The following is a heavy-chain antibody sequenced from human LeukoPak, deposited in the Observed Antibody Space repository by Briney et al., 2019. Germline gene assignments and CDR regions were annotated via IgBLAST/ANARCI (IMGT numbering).Heavy chain of an antibody. V-gene: IGHV4-39*01. CDR3: ARHLGNGDYEDFYWYFDL. J-gene: IGHJ2*01. CDR1: GGSISSSSYY. CDR2: IYYSGST. Sequence: PSETLSLTCTVSGGSISSSSYYWGWIRQPPGKGLEWIGSIYYSGSTYYNPSLKSRVTITVDTSKNQFSLKLSSVTAADTAVYYCARHLGNGDYEDFYWYFDLWGRGTLVTVSS. D-gene: IGHD4-17*01.